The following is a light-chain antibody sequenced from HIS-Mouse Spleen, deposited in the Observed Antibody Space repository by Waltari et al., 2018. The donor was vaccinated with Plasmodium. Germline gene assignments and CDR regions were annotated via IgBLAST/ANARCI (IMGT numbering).Light chain of an antibody. Sequence: QSALTQPASVSGSPGQSITISCTGTSSDVGSYNLVSWYQQHPGKAPKLMVDEGSKRPSGVFNRFSGSKAGNTASLTISGLQAEDEADYYCCAYAGSSTYVVGTGTKVTVL. CDR3: CAYAGSSTYV. CDR1: SSDVGSYNL. CDR2: EGS. V-gene: IGLV2-23*01. J-gene: IGLJ1*01.